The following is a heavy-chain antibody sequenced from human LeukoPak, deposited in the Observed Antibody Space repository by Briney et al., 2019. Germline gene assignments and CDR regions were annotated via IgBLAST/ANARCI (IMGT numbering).Heavy chain of an antibody. CDR2: VSGSGDST. D-gene: IGHD3-10*02. CDR3: AKVMLGELLYWFDP. J-gene: IGHJ5*02. Sequence: GGSLRLSCAASGFTFSIHAMSWVRQAPGKGLECVSAVSGSGDSTYYADSVKGRFTISRANSKNTLYLQMNSLRAEDTAVYYCAKVMLGELLYWFDPWGQGTLVTVSS. CDR1: GFTFSIHA. V-gene: IGHV3-23*01.